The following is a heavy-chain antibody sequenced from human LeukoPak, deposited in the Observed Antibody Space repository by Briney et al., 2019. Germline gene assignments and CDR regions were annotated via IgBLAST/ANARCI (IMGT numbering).Heavy chain of an antibody. V-gene: IGHV3-23*01. CDR2: ISGSGGST. D-gene: IGHD3-22*01. CDR1: GFTFSSYA. Sequence: GGSLRLSCAASGFTFSSYAMSWVRQAPGKGLEWVSAISGSGGSTYYADSAKGRFTISRDNSKNTLYLQMNSLRAEDTAVYYCAKGSNSLYYYDSSGYYWVYWGQGTLVTVSS. CDR3: AKGSNSLYYYDSSGYYWVY. J-gene: IGHJ4*02.